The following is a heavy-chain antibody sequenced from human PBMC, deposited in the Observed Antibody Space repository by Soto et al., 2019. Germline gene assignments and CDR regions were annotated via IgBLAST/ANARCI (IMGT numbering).Heavy chain of an antibody. D-gene: IGHD1-26*01. V-gene: IGHV4-39*01. J-gene: IGHJ4*02. CDR1: GGSISISSYY. CDR2: IYYSGST. CDR3: ARHGGIPLLSH. Sequence: SETLSLTCTVSGGSISISSYYWGCIRQPPGKGLEWIGSIYYSGSTYYNPSLKSRVTISVDTSKNQFSLKLSSVTAADTAVYYCARHGGIPLLSHWGQGTLVTVSS.